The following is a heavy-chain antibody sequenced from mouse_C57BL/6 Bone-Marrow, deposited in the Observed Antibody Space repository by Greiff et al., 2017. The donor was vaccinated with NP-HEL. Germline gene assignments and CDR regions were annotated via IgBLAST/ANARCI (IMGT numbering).Heavy chain of an antibody. Sequence: QVQLKESGAELARPGASVKLSCKASGYTFTSYGISWVKQRPGQGLEWIGMIHPNSGSTNYNEKFKSKATLTVDKSSSTAYMQLSSLTSEDSAVYYCARDETAQGFAYWGQGTLVTVSA. D-gene: IGHD3-2*02. CDR1: GYTFTSYG. CDR2: IHPNSGST. CDR3: ARDETAQGFAY. V-gene: IGHV1-64*01. J-gene: IGHJ3*01.